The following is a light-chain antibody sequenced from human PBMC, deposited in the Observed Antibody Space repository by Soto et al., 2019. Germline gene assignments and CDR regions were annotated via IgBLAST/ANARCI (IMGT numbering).Light chain of an antibody. J-gene: IGKJ1*01. V-gene: IGKV3-20*01. CDR2: AAS. CDR3: QKYGSSWT. CDR1: QSVSSGH. Sequence: IVLTQSPGTLSLSPGERATLSCRVSQSVSSGHLAWYQQKPGQGPRLLIYAASNRDSGIPDRFSGSGSGTDFTLTITRLEPEDFAVYYCQKYGSSWTFGQGTKVEVK.